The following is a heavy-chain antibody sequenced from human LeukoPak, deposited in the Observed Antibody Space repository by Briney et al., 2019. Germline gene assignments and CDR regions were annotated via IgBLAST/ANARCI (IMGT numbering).Heavy chain of an antibody. Sequence: SETLSLTCTVSGGSISSSTYYWGWIRQPPGKGLEWIGSMYYSGNIYYNPSLKSRVTMSVDTSKNQFSLKLSSVTAADTAVYYCAREYQDIVVVPAAMFYYYYYMDVWGKGTTVTISS. J-gene: IGHJ6*03. D-gene: IGHD2-2*01. CDR1: GGSISSSTYY. CDR3: AREYQDIVVVPAAMFYYYYYMDV. CDR2: MYYSGNI. V-gene: IGHV4-39*07.